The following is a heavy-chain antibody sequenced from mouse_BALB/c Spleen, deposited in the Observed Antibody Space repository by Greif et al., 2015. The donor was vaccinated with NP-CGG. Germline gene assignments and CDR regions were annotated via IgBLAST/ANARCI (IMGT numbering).Heavy chain of an antibody. V-gene: IGHV5-6*01. CDR2: ISSGGSYT. Sequence: EVHLVESGGDLVKPGGSLKLSCAASGFTFSSYGMSWVRQTPDKRLEWVATISSGGSYTYYPDSVKGRFTISRDNAKNTLYLQMSSLKSEDTAMYYCARQADYRYSLAYWGQGTLVTVSA. CDR3: ARQADYRYSLAY. D-gene: IGHD2-14*01. J-gene: IGHJ3*01. CDR1: GFTFSSYG.